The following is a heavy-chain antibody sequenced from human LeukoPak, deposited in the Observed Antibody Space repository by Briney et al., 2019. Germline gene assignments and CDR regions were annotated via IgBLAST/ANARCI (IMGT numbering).Heavy chain of an antibody. CDR3: ARAAEMGDFDY. CDR1: GFAFSDYY. J-gene: IGHJ4*02. Sequence: GGSLRLSCAASGFAFSDYYMSWVRQAPGKGLEWVSSISSSGDTIYSADSVKGRFTISRDNAMHSLYLQMNSLRAEDTAVYYCARAAEMGDFDYWGQGTLVTVSS. CDR2: ISSSGDTI. V-gene: IGHV3-11*01. D-gene: IGHD2-15*01.